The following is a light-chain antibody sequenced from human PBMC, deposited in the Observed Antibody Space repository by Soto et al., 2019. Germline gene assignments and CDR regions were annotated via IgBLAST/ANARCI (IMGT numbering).Light chain of an antibody. Sequence: QSVLTQPPSVSGAPGQRVTISCTGSSSNIGAGYDVHWYQQLPGTAPKLLIYGNSNRPSGVPDRFSGSKSGTSASLAITGLQAEDEADYSCQSYDSSLSAYVFGTGTKVTV. J-gene: IGLJ1*01. CDR1: SSNIGAGYD. CDR2: GNS. V-gene: IGLV1-40*01. CDR3: QSYDSSLSAYV.